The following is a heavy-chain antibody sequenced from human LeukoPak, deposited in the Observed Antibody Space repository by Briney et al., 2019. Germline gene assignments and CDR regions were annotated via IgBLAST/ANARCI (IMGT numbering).Heavy chain of an antibody. CDR1: GGSISVYY. CDR3: ARDYCGGDCYTSYHYYYMDV. CDR2: IYTTGST. Sequence: PSETLSLTCTVSGGSISVYYWSWIRQPAGKGLEWLGRIYTTGSTNYNPSLRSRVTMSVDTSKNQFSLKLSSVTAADTAVYYCARDYCGGDCYTSYHYYYMDVWGKRTTVTVSS. V-gene: IGHV4-4*07. J-gene: IGHJ6*03. D-gene: IGHD2-21*02.